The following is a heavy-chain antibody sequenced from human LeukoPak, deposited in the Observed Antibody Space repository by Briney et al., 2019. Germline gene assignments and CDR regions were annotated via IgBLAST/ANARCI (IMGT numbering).Heavy chain of an antibody. CDR3: ARGGYRDPYDY. CDR2: ISSNGGST. V-gene: IGHV3-64*01. CDR1: GFTVSSNY. D-gene: IGHD1-14*01. J-gene: IGHJ4*02. Sequence: GGSLRLSCAASGFTVSSNYMSWVRQAPGKGLEYVSAISSNGGSTYYANSVKGRFTISRDNSKNTLYLQMGSLRAEDMAVYYCARGGYRDPYDYWGQGTLVTVSS.